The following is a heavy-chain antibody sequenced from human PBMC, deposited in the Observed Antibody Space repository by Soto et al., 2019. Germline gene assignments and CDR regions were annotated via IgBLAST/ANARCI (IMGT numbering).Heavy chain of an antibody. CDR3: ASVPPFSVLVVVTTYDF. CDR1: GFTFTNHN. D-gene: IGHD2-15*01. CDR2: ICSSSSFR. J-gene: IGHJ4*02. V-gene: IGHV3-21*02. Sequence: EVQLVESGGGLVKPGGSLRLSCAASGFTFTNHNMNWVRQAPGKGLEWVSSICSSSSFRNYADSVKGRFSISRDNDKNIVYVQNDILSEVDTAVYYCASVPPFSVLVVVTTYDFWGQGTLVTVSS.